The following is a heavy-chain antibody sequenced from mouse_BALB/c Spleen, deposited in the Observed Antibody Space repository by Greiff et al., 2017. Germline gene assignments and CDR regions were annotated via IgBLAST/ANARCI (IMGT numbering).Heavy chain of an antibody. V-gene: IGHV2-9*02. CDR2: IWAGGST. CDR1: GFSLTSYG. D-gene: IGHD1-1*01. Sequence: VQLQQSGPGLVAPSQSLSITCTVSGFSLTSYGVHWVRQPPGKGLEWLGVIWAGGSTNYNSALMSRLSISKDNSKSQVFLKMNSLQTDDTAMYYCARVGELRSFYAMDYWGQGTSVTVSS. CDR3: ARVGELRSFYAMDY. J-gene: IGHJ4*01.